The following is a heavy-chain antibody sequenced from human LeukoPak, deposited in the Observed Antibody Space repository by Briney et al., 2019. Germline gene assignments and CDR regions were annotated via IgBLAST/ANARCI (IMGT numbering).Heavy chain of an antibody. Sequence: GASVKVSCKVSGYTLTELSMHWVRQAPGKGLEWMGGFDPEDGETIYAQKFQGRVTMTEDTSTDTAYMELSSLRSGDTAVYYCATLQQTSGSYYVYPDYWGQGTLVTVSS. J-gene: IGHJ4*02. D-gene: IGHD1-26*01. CDR3: ATLQQTSGSYYVYPDY. CDR2: FDPEDGET. V-gene: IGHV1-24*01. CDR1: GYTLTELS.